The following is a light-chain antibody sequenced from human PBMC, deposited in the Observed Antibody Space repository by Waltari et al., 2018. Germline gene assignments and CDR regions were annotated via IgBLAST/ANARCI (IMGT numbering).Light chain of an antibody. V-gene: IGLV3-25*03. CDR3: QSADSSGTWV. Sequence: SYELTQPPSVSVSPGQTATITCSGDALPKQFAHWYHQKPGQAPGVVIYKETERPSGIPERFSGSSSGKTVTLTINGVQAEDEADYYCQSADSSGTWVFGGGTKLTVL. J-gene: IGLJ3*02. CDR1: ALPKQF. CDR2: KET.